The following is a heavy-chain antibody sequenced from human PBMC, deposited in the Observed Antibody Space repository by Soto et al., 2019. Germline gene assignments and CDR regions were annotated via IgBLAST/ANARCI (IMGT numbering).Heavy chain of an antibody. CDR2: ISYDGSNK. CDR1: GFTFSSYA. V-gene: IGHV3-30-3*01. D-gene: IGHD2-15*01. CDR3: TKARDCSGGSCHRYFDF. J-gene: IGHJ4*02. Sequence: GGSLRLSCAASGFTFSSYAMHWVRQAPGKGLEWVAVISYDGSNKYYADSVKGRFTISRDNSKNTLYLQMNSLRAEDTALYYCTKARDCSGGSCHRYFDFWGQGTLVTVSS.